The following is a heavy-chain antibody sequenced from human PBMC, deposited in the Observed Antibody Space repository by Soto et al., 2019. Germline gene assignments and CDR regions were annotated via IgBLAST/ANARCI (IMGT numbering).Heavy chain of an antibody. CDR2: ISWNSGSI. V-gene: IGHV3-9*01. Sequence: GGSLRLSCAASGFTFDDYAMHWVRQAPGKGLEWVSGISWNSGSIGYADSVKGRFTISRDNAKNSLYLQMNSLRAEDTALYYCAKDIGGGSYYTLGFYYYYGMDVWGQGTTVTVSS. CDR1: GFTFDDYA. CDR3: AKDIGGGSYYTLGFYYYYGMDV. D-gene: IGHD1-26*01. J-gene: IGHJ6*02.